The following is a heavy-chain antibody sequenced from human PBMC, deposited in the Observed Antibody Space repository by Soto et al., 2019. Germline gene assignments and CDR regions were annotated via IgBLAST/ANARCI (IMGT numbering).Heavy chain of an antibody. J-gene: IGHJ6*03. CDR3: ASTIAARPIYYYYMDV. Sequence: PSETLSLTCTVSGGSISSYYWSWIRQPPGKGLEWIGYIYYSGSTNYNPSLKSRVTISVDTSKNQFSLKLSSVTAADTAVYYCASTIAARPIYYYYMDVWGKGTTVTVSS. CDR2: IYYSGST. V-gene: IGHV4-59*08. CDR1: GGSISSYY. D-gene: IGHD6-6*01.